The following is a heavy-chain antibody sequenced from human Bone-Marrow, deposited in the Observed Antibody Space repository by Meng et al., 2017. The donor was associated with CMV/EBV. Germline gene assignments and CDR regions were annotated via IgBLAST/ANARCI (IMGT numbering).Heavy chain of an antibody. CDR1: GGTFSSYA. CDR3: ASPPPYGDSDY. J-gene: IGHJ4*02. D-gene: IGHD4-17*01. Sequence: SVKVSCKASGGTFSSYAISWVRQAPGQGLEWMGGIIPIFGTANYAQKFQGRVTITTDESTSTAYIELSSLRSEDTAVYYCASPPPYGDSDYWGQGTLVTVSS. V-gene: IGHV1-69*05. CDR2: IIPIFGTA.